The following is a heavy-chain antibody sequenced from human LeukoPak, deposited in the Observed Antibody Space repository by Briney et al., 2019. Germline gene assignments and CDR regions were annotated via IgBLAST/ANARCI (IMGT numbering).Heavy chain of an antibody. J-gene: IGHJ4*02. CDR2: ISSSGGTI. V-gene: IGHV3-11*01. CDR3: ARDPSSTVTPFNFDY. Sequence: GGSLRLSCAAPGFTSSDYYMSWIRQAPGKGLEWVSYISSSGGTIYYADSVKGRFTISRDNAKNSLYLQMNSLRAEDTAVYYCARDPSSTVTPFNFDYWGQGTLVTVSS. CDR1: GFTSSDYY. D-gene: IGHD4-17*01.